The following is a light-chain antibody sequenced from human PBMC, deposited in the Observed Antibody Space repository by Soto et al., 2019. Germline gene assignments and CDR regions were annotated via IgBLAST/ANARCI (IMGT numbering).Light chain of an antibody. J-gene: IGKJ1*01. V-gene: IGKV3-20*01. CDR3: QQYGDSPVP. Sequence: EIVMTQSPGTLSLSPGERATLSCRASQSVNSYLAWYQQKPGQAPRLLISDASDRATGIPDRFSGSGSGTDFTLTISRLVPEDFAVYYCQQYGDSPVPFGQGTKVDVK. CDR1: QSVNSY. CDR2: DAS.